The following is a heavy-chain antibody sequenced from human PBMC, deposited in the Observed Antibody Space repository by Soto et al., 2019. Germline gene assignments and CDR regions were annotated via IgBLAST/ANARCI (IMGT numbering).Heavy chain of an antibody. CDR2: IIPIFGTA. CDR1: GGTFSSYA. V-gene: IGHV1-69*05. CDR3: ARDGRVDTAMVMYYYYYYGMDV. Sequence: GASVKVSCKASGGTFSSYAISWVRQAPGQGLEWMGGIIPIFGTANYAQKLQGRVTMTTDTSTSTAYMELRSLRSDDTAVYYCARDGRVDTAMVMYYYYYYGMDVWCQGTIVTVFS. J-gene: IGHJ6*02. D-gene: IGHD5-18*01.